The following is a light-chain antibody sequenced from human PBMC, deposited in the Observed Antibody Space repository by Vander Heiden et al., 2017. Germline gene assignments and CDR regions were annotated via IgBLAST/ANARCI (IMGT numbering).Light chain of an antibody. V-gene: IGLV1-40*01. CDR1: SSNIGAGYD. CDR2: GNS. J-gene: IGLJ3*02. CDR3: QSYDSSLSGSV. Sequence: QSVLTQPPSVSRAPGQRVTISCTGRSSNIGAGYDVHWYQQLPGTAPKLLIYGNSNRPSGVPDRFSGSKSGTSASLAITGLQAEDEADYYCQSYDSSLSGSVFGGGTKLTAL.